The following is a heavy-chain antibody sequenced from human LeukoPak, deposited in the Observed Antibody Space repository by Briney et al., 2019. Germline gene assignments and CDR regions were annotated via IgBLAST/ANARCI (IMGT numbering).Heavy chain of an antibody. J-gene: IGHJ4*02. Sequence: GGSLRLSCAASGFTFSTYWMSWVRQAPGKGLEWVANIKEDGSEKYYVDPVKGRFTISRDNVKNSLYLQMNSLRAEDTALYYCARVRSNFWSGNYIDWGQGTLVTVPS. CDR2: IKEDGSEK. V-gene: IGHV3-7*01. D-gene: IGHD3-3*01. CDR1: GFTFSTYW. CDR3: ARVRSNFWSGNYID.